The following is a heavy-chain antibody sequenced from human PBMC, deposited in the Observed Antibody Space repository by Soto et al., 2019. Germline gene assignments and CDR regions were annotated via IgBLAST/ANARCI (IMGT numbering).Heavy chain of an antibody. CDR1: GFTFSSYA. V-gene: IGHV3-23*01. D-gene: IGHD3-3*01. CDR2: ISGSGGST. J-gene: IGHJ6*02. CDR3: AKDVSGTYYDFWSGYYTPGYYYGMDV. Sequence: GGSLRLSCAASGFTFSSYAMSWVRQAPWKGLEWVSAISGSGGSTYYADSVKGRFTISRDNSKNTLYLQMNSLRAEDTAVYYCAKDVSGTYYDFWSGYYTPGYYYGMDVWAQGTTVTVSS.